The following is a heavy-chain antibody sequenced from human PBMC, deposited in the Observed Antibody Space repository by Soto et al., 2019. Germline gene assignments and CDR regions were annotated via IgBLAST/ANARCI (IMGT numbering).Heavy chain of an antibody. J-gene: IGHJ6*02. CDR3: ARGDSTAVDV. CDR1: GFTFSSYE. Sequence: LRLSCVASGFTFSSYEMNWVRQAPGKGLEWISYISSGDGTIYYADSVKGRFTISRDNAKNSLYLQMNSLRVEDTAVYYCARGDSTAVDVWGQGTTVTVSS. CDR2: ISSGDGTI. V-gene: IGHV3-48*03. D-gene: IGHD4-17*01.